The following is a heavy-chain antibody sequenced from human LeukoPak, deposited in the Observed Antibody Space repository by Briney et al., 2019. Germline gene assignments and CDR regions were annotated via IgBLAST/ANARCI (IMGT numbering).Heavy chain of an antibody. J-gene: IGHJ4*02. CDR1: GGSFSSYY. CDR2: IYYSGST. CDR3: AREPPHYYGSGSYIDY. V-gene: IGHV4-59*01. Sequence: PSETLSLTCTVSGGSFSSYYWSWIRQPPGKGLEWIGYIYYSGSTNYNPSLKSRVTISVDTSKNQFSLKLSSVTAADTAVYYCAREPPHYYGSGSYIDYWGQGTLVTVSS. D-gene: IGHD3-10*01.